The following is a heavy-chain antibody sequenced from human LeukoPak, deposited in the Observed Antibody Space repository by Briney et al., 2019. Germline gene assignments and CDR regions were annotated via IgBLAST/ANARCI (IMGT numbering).Heavy chain of an antibody. CDR1: GGTFSSYA. J-gene: IGHJ4*02. CDR2: IIPIFGTA. V-gene: IGHV1-69*05. Sequence: ASVKVSCKASGGTFSSYAISWVRQAPGQGLEWMGGIIPIFGTANYAQKFQGRVTITTDESTSTAYMELSSLRSEDTAVFFFKQKTAYEIFDYWGQGTLVTVSS. D-gene: IGHD2-21*01. CDR3: KQKTAYEIFDY.